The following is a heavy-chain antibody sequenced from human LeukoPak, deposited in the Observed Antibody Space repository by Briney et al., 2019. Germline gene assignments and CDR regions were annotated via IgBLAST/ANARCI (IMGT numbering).Heavy chain of an antibody. Sequence: SETLSLTCTVSGGSISSYYWSWIRQPPGKGLEWIGYIYYSGSTNYNPSLKSRVTISVDTSKNQLSLKLSSVTAADTAVYYCARRDSSGRIDYWGQGTLVTVSS. CDR1: GGSISSYY. CDR3: ARRDSSGRIDY. D-gene: IGHD3-22*01. CDR2: IYYSGST. J-gene: IGHJ4*02. V-gene: IGHV4-59*08.